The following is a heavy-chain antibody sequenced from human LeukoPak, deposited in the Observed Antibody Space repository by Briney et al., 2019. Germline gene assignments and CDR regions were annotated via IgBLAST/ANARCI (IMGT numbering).Heavy chain of an antibody. D-gene: IGHD3-10*01. Sequence: GGSLRLSCAASGFTFNSYALHWVRQAPGKGLEWVAVISYDGNNKYYADSVKGRFTISRDNSKNTLYLQMNSLRDEDTAVYYCARALDYYGSGTSPDYWGQGTLVTVSS. CDR2: ISYDGNNK. CDR3: ARALDYYGSGTSPDY. CDR1: GFTFNSYA. J-gene: IGHJ4*02. V-gene: IGHV3-30*04.